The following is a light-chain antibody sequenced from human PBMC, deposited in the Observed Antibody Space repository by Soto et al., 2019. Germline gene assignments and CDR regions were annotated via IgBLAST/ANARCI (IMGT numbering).Light chain of an antibody. V-gene: IGLV7-46*01. Sequence: QTVVTQEPSLTVSPGETVTLTRGSSTGDVTSGHYPYWFQQKPGQAPRTLIYDTSNKHSWTPARFSGSLLEGKAVLTLSGAQPEDEAEYYCLLFYSGSCVFGGGTKLTVL. CDR2: DTS. CDR3: LLFYSGSCV. CDR1: TGDVTSGHY. J-gene: IGLJ3*02.